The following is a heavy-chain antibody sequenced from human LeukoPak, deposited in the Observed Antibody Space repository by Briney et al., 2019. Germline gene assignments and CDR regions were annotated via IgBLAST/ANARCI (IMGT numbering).Heavy chain of an antibody. CDR1: GGSFSGYY. CDR3: ARGKVAPYGFDY. Sequence: SETLSLTCAVYGGSFSGYYWSWIRQPPGKGLEWIGEINHSGSTNYNPSLKSRVTISVDTSRNQFSLKLSSVTAADTAVYYCARGKVAPYGFDYWGQGTLVTVSS. J-gene: IGHJ4*02. CDR2: INHSGST. V-gene: IGHV4-34*01. D-gene: IGHD2-15*01.